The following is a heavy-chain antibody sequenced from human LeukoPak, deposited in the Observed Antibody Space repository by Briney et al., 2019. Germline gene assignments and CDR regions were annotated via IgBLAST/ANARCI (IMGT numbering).Heavy chain of an antibody. J-gene: IGHJ4*02. V-gene: IGHV3-48*04. CDR2: INSNSRTI. CDR1: GFTFSTDS. D-gene: IGHD3-10*01. CDR3: ARGAPGTGLDY. Sequence: PGGSLGLSCEASGFTFSTDSMNWVRQAPGKGLEWVSYINSNSRTIHYADSVKGRFTISRDNAKNTLYLQMNSLRAEDTAVYYCARGAPGTGLDYWGQGTLVTVSS.